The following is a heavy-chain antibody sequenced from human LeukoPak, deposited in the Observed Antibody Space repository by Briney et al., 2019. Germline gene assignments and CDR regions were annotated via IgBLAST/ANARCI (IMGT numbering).Heavy chain of an antibody. Sequence: SETLSLTCTVSGGSISGYYWTWIRQPPGKGLEWIGYIYSSGSTKYNPSLKSRVTISVDTSKNQFSLKLSSVTAADTAVYYCAGANYGSGSYYRIYYYGMDVWGQGTTVTVSS. CDR3: AGANYGSGSYYRIYYYGMDV. J-gene: IGHJ6*02. D-gene: IGHD3-10*01. V-gene: IGHV4-59*12. CDR2: IYSSGST. CDR1: GGSISGYY.